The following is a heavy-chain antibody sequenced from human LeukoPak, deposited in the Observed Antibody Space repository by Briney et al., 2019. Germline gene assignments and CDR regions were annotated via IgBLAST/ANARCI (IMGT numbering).Heavy chain of an antibody. Sequence: VKVSCKASGDTFSSYTINWVRQAPGQGLEWMGGIIPVFGSAVYAQKFQGRVTITADESTTTAYMELSSLRSDDTAVYYCARDLNPVTTAVLHIWGQGPMLIVSS. V-gene: IGHV1-69*13. CDR1: GDTFSSYT. D-gene: IGHD4-17*01. CDR3: ARDLNPVTTAVLHI. J-gene: IGHJ3*02. CDR2: IIPVFGSA.